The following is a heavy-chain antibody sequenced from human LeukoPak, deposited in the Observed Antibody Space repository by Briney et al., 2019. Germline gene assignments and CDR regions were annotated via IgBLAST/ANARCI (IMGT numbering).Heavy chain of an antibody. CDR2: MNPNSANT. D-gene: IGHD3-22*01. Sequence: ASVTVSFTASGYTFASYDINWVRQATGQGLEWMGWMNPNSANTGYAQKFQGRVTMTRNTSISTAYMELSSLTSEDTAAYYCARSGSGSKYYYYDMDVWGQGTTVTVSS. CDR3: ARSGSGSKYYYYDMDV. CDR1: GYTFASYD. V-gene: IGHV1-8*01. J-gene: IGHJ6*02.